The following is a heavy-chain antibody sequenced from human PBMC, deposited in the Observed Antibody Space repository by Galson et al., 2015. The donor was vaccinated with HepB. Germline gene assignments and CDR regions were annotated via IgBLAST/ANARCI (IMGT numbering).Heavy chain of an antibody. Sequence: SLRLSCAASGFTFSNYWMSWVRQAPGKGLEWLANIKEDGGEKNYVDSVKGRFTISRDNAKNSVYLQMNSLRAEDTAIYYCARTTLHTPTVRVFWGQGTLVTVSS. V-gene: IGHV3-7*03. CDR3: ARTTLHTPTVRVF. CDR2: IKEDGGEK. D-gene: IGHD5-18*01. J-gene: IGHJ4*02. CDR1: GFTFSNYW.